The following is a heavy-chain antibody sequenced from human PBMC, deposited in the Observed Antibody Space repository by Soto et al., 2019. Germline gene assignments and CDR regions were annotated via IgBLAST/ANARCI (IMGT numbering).Heavy chain of an antibody. CDR3: ARDADILTGSDAFDI. J-gene: IGHJ3*02. CDR1: GFTFSDYY. V-gene: IGHV3-11*05. D-gene: IGHD3-9*01. CDR2: ISSSSSYT. Sequence: PGGSLRLSCAASGFTFSDYYMSWIRKAPGKGLEWVSYISSSSSYTNYADSVKGRFTISRDNAKNSLYLQMNSLRAEDTAVYYCARDADILTGSDAFDIWGQGTMVTVS.